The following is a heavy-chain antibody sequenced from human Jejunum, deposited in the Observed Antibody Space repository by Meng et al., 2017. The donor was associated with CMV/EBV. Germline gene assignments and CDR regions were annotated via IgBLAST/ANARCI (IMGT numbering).Heavy chain of an antibody. CDR3: VLYSNNIDY. V-gene: IGHV4-34*01. J-gene: IGHJ4*02. Sequence: QGQLQRCGAGLLNPSETLSLTCPVYGWSLSEYYWNRIRQPPGKGLEWIGEINHDGGTHYNPSLKSRVTISVDTSKNQFSLKLRSVTAADTFVYYCVLYSNNIDYWGQGTLVTVSS. CDR1: GWSLSEYY. CDR2: INHDGGT. D-gene: IGHD6-13*01.